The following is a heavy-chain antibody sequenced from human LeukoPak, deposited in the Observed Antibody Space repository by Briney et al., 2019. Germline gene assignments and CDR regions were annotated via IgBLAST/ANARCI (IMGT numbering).Heavy chain of an antibody. Sequence: GGSPRLSCAASGFTFSSYGMHWVRQAPGKGLEWVAFIRYDGSNKYYADSVKGRFTISRDNSKNTLYLQMNSLRAEDTAVYYCAKEIWVTSDYWGQGTLVTVSS. J-gene: IGHJ4*02. V-gene: IGHV3-30*02. CDR3: AKEIWVTSDY. CDR1: GFTFSSYG. CDR2: IRYDGSNK. D-gene: IGHD2-2*01.